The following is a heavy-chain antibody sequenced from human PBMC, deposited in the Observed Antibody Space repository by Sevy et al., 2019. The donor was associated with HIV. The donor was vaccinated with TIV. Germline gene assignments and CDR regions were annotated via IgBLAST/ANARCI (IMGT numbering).Heavy chain of an antibody. V-gene: IGHV1-2*02. CDR1: GYTFTGYY. J-gene: IGHJ4*02. D-gene: IGHD5-12*01. Sequence: ASVKVSCKASGYTFTGYYMHWVRQAPGQGLEWMGWINPNSGGTNYAQKFQGRVTMTRDTSISTAYMELSRLRSDDTAVYYCARFKYSGYEGIVYYFDYWGQGTLVTVSS. CDR3: ARFKYSGYEGIVYYFDY. CDR2: INPNSGGT.